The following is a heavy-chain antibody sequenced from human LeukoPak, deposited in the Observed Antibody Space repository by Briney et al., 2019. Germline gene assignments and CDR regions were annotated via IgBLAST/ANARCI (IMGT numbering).Heavy chain of an antibody. CDR3: ARYRNEALFAFDI. V-gene: IGHV4-59*01. CDR1: GGSISPYY. Sequence: SETLSLTCTVSGGSISPYYWSWLRQPPGKGLEWIGYIYYSGSTNYNPSLKSRVTISVDTSKNQFSLKLSSLTPADTAVYYCARYRNEALFAFDIWGQGTMVTVSS. CDR2: IYYSGST. D-gene: IGHD1-14*01. J-gene: IGHJ3*02.